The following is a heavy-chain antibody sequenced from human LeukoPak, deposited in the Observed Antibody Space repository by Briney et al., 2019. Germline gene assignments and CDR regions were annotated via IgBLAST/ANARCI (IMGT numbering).Heavy chain of an antibody. J-gene: IGHJ4*02. CDR2: IYTSGST. CDR3: ARDRGNWNYPLDY. V-gene: IGHV4-4*07. D-gene: IGHD1-7*01. CDR1: GGSISSYY. Sequence: KPSETLSLTRTGSGGSISSYYWSWIRQPAGQGLEWIGRIYTSGSTNYNPSLKSRVTMSVDTSKNQFSLKLSSVTAADTAVYYCARDRGNWNYPLDYWGQGTLVTVSS.